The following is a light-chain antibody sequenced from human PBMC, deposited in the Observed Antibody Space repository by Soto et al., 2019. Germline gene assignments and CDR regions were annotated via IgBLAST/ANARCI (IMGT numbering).Light chain of an antibody. V-gene: IGKV3-11*01. CDR2: DAS. Sequence: EIVLTQSPATLSLSPGEIATLSCRASQSVSSYLAWYQQKHGQAPRPLIYDASNRATRIPARFSGSGSGTAFALTTSSLGPEDVAVYYCRHGRNWLPCDGGTKV. CDR3: RHGRNWLP. CDR1: QSVSSY. J-gene: IGKJ4*01.